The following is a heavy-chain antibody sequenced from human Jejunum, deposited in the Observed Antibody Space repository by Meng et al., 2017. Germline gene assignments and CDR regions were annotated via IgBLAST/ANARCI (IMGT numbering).Heavy chain of an antibody. V-gene: IGHV4-34*02. CDR2: IHPSGST. Sequence: QVRGTQGSAGLLKPTESLSLTGAVLGWSSSGVYMSWIRQTPGKGLEWSGVIHPSGSTDYNPSLKSRLTISLDTSKNQFSLSLNSATAADTGIYYCTRGTDRAKSGDYWGQGTLVTVSS. CDR3: TRGTDRAKSGDY. J-gene: IGHJ4*02. D-gene: IGHD1-14*01. CDR1: GWSSSGVY.